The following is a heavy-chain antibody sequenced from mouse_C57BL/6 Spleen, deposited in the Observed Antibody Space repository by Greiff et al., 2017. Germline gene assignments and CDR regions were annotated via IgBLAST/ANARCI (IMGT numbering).Heavy chain of an antibody. J-gene: IGHJ2*01. V-gene: IGHV5-17*01. CDR3: ARRDGSSLYYFDY. Sequence: EVQRVESGGGLVKPGGSLKLSCAASGFTFSDYGMHWVRQAPEKGLEWVAYISSGSSTIYYADTVKGRFTISRDNAKNTLFLQMTSLRSEDTAMYYCARRDGSSLYYFDYWGQGTTLTVSS. CDR2: ISSGSSTI. CDR1: GFTFSDYG. D-gene: IGHD1-1*01.